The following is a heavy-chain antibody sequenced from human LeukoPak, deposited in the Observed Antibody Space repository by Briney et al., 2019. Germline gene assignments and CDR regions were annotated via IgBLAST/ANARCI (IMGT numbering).Heavy chain of an antibody. Sequence: PGGSLRLSCAASGFSFSSYSMNWVRQAPGKGLEWVSYISSSSSTIYYADSVKGRFTISRDNAKNSLYLQMNSLRAEDTAVYYCARGPLHVVVPAATWFDPWGQGILVTVSS. V-gene: IGHV3-48*01. J-gene: IGHJ5*02. D-gene: IGHD2-2*01. CDR1: GFSFSSYS. CDR2: ISSSSSTI. CDR3: ARGPLHVVVPAATWFDP.